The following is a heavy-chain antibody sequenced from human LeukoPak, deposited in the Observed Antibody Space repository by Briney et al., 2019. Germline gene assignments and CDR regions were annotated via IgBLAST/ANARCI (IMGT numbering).Heavy chain of an antibody. CDR2: ISWNSGSI. CDR1: GFTFDDYA. CDR3: AKDIGYSGYDSAFDI. J-gene: IGHJ3*02. D-gene: IGHD5-12*01. Sequence: GGSLRLSCAASGFTFDDYAMHWVGQAPGKGLEWVSGISWNSGSIGYADSVKGRFTISRDNAKNSLYLQMNSLRAEDTALYYCAKDIGYSGYDSAFDIWGQGTMVTVSS. V-gene: IGHV3-9*01.